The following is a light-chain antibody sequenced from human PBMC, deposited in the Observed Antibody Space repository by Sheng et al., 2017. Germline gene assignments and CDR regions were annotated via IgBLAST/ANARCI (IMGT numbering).Light chain of an antibody. V-gene: IGKV1-13*02. CDR3: QHPHL. J-gene: IGKJ4*01. CDR1: QGINSA. CDR2: DAS. Sequence: AIQLTQSPSSLSASVGDRVTITCRASQGINSALAWYQQKPGKPPKLLIYDASSLQSGVPSRFSGSGSGTEFTLTISSLQPEDFATYYCQHPHLFGGGTKVEIK.